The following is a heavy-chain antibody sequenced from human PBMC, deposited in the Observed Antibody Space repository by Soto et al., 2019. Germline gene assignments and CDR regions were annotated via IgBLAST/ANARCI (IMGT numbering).Heavy chain of an antibody. D-gene: IGHD3-22*01. J-gene: IGHJ4*02. CDR1: GFTFSAYG. CDR3: AKDEYYYSRSGYYIFDS. Sequence: QAQLVESGEGVVQPGESLRLSCEVSGFTFSAYGMHWVRQAPGKGLEWVAAISHDGTNKNYGDSVKGRFTISRDNSKKTLYLQMNSLRSEDTALYYCAKDEYYYSRSGYYIFDSWGQGTLVTVSS. CDR2: ISHDGTNK. V-gene: IGHV3-30*18.